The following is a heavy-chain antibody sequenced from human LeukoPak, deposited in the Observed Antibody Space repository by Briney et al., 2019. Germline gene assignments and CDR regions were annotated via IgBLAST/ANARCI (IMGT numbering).Heavy chain of an antibody. CDR2: ISYDGSNK. J-gene: IGHJ4*02. CDR1: GFTFSSYA. V-gene: IGHV3-30-3*01. CDR3: AREQWLAHLDY. D-gene: IGHD6-19*01. Sequence: GGSLRLSCAASGFTFSSYAMSWVRQAPGKGLEWVAVISYDGSNKYYADSVKGRFTISRDNSKNTLYLQMNSLRAEDTAVYYCAREQWLAHLDYWGQGTLVTVSS.